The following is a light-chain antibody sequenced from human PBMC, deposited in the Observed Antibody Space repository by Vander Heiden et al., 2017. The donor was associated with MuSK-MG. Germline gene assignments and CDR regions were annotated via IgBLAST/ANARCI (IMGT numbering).Light chain of an antibody. CDR2: DVS. J-gene: IGLJ2*01. CDR3: SSYTSSSTVV. Sequence: QSALTQPASVSGSPGQSITISCTGTSSDVGGYNYVSWYQQHPVKAPKLMIHDVSNRPAGVSNRFSGSKSGNTASLTISGLQAEDEADYYCSSYTSSSTVVFGGGTKLTVL. V-gene: IGLV2-14*03. CDR1: SSDVGGYNY.